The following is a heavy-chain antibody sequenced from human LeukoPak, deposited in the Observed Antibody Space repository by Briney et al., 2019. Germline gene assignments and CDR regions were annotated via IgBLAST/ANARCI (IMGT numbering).Heavy chain of an antibody. CDR1: GFTVSSNY. V-gene: IGHV3-53*01. D-gene: IGHD5-18*01. CDR2: IYSGGST. Sequence: PGGSLRLSCAASGFTVSSNYMSWVRQAPGKGLEWVSVIYSGGSTYYADSVKGRFTISRDSSKNTLYLQMNSLRAEDTAVYYCARSRGYSYGLWYWGQGTLVTVSS. CDR3: ARSRGYSYGLWY. J-gene: IGHJ4*02.